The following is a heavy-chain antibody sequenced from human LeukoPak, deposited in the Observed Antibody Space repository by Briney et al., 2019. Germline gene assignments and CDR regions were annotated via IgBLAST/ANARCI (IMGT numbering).Heavy chain of an antibody. CDR1: GYTFTSYA. D-gene: IGHD2/OR15-2a*01. J-gene: IGHJ3*02. CDR2: INAGNGNT. CDR3: ARGDKIWDAFDI. Sequence: ASVKVSCKVSGYTFTSYAMHWVRQAPGQRLEWMGWINAGNGNTKYSQEFQGRVTITRDTSAGTAYMELSSLRSEDMAVYYCARGDKIWDAFDIWGQGTMVTVSS. V-gene: IGHV1-3*03.